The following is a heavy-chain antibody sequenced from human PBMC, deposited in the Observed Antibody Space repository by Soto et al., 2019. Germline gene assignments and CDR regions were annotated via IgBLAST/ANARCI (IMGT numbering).Heavy chain of an antibody. D-gene: IGHD3-22*01. Sequence: GGSLRLSCADSGFRFSSYSMGWVRQTPGKGLEWVAAITATGDRTYYADSVTGRFTISRDNSKKTHYLQMTSLRAEDTAMYYCATMNGYFEYWGQGTPVTVSS. CDR3: ATMNGYFEY. J-gene: IGHJ4*02. CDR2: ITATGDRT. V-gene: IGHV3-23*01. CDR1: GFRFSSYS.